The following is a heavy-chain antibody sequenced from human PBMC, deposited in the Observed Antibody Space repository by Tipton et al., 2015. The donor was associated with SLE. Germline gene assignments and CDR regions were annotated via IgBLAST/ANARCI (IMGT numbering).Heavy chain of an antibody. CDR1: GFTFSIYG. V-gene: IGHV3-33*01. Sequence: SLRLSCAASGFTFSIYGMHWVRQAPGKGLEWVAVIWYDGSNKYYADSVKGRFTIFRDDSKNTLYLQMNSPRVEDTAMYYCARDIGGCSGGSCYLDWGQGTLVAVSS. D-gene: IGHD2-15*01. CDR3: ARDIGGCSGGSCYLD. J-gene: IGHJ4*02. CDR2: IWYDGSNK.